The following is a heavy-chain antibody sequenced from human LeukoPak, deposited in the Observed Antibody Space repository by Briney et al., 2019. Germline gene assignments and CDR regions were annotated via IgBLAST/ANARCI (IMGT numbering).Heavy chain of an antibody. J-gene: IGHJ5*02. CDR2: INPNSGGT. CDR1: GYTFTGYY. D-gene: IGHD1-1*01. V-gene: IGHV1-2*04. Sequence: ASVKVSCKASGYTFTGYYMHWVRQAPGQGLEWMGWINPNSGGTNYAQKFQGWGTMTRDTSISTAYMELSRLRSDDTAVYYCARSTGTRNNWFDPWGQGTLVTVSS. CDR3: ARSTGTRNNWFDP.